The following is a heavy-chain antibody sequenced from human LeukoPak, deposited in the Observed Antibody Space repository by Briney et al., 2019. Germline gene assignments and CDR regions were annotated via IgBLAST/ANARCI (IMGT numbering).Heavy chain of an antibody. D-gene: IGHD2-15*01. CDR3: AKSYQLLPAWFDP. CDR2: ISWNSGSI. CDR1: GFTFDDYA. J-gene: IGHJ5*02. V-gene: IGHV3-9*01. Sequence: GRSLRLSCAASGFTFDDYAMHWVQQAPGKGLEWVSGISWNSGSIGYADSVKGRFTISRDNAKNSLYLQMNSLRAEDTALYYCAKSYQLLPAWFDPWGQGTLVTVSS.